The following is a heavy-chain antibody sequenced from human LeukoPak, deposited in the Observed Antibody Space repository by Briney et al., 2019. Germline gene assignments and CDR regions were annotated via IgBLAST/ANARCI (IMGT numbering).Heavy chain of an antibody. V-gene: IGHV3-23*01. CDR1: GFTFSSYA. Sequence: GGSLXLSCAASGFTFSSYAMSWVRQAPGKGLEWVSAISGSGGSTYYADSVKGRFTISRDNSKNTLYLQMNSLRAEDTAVYYCAKHVRGPSGAGWFDPWGQGTLVTVSS. CDR2: ISGSGGST. D-gene: IGHD3/OR15-3a*01. J-gene: IGHJ5*02. CDR3: AKHVRGPSGAGWFDP.